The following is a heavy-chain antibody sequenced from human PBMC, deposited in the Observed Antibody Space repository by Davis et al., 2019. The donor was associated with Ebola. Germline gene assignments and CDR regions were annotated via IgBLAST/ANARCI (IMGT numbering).Heavy chain of an antibody. D-gene: IGHD3-10*01. Sequence: GESLKISCAASGFTVSSNYMSWVRQAPGKGLEWVSVIYSGGSTYYADSVKGRFTISRDNSKNTLYLQMNSLRAEDTAVYYCARTYYYGSGSYYGTGMDVWGQGTTVTVSS. V-gene: IGHV3-66*02. J-gene: IGHJ6*02. CDR3: ARTYYYGSGSYYGTGMDV. CDR2: IYSGGST. CDR1: GFTVSSNY.